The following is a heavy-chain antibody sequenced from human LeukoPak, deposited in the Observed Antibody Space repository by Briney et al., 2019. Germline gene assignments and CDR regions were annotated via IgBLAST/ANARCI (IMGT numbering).Heavy chain of an antibody. CDR3: ARVYTIFGVVIPNFDY. V-gene: IGHV1-2*02. J-gene: IGHJ4*02. CDR1: GYTFTRYY. CDR2: INPNSGGT. Sequence: ASVKVSCKASGYTFTRYYMHWVRQAPGQGLEWMGWINPNSGGTNYAQKFQGRVTMTRDTSISTAYMELSRLRSDDTAVYYCARVYTIFGVVIPNFDYWGQGTLVTVSS. D-gene: IGHD3-3*01.